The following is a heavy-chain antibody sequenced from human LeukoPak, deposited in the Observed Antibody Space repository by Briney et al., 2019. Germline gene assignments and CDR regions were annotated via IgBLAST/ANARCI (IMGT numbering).Heavy chain of an antibody. CDR3: ARELGYSSSTSCYNWFDP. V-gene: IGHV3-7*01. CDR1: GFTFSSHW. Sequence: GGSLRLSCAASGFTFSSHWMSWVRQDPGKGLEWVANINQDGSEKYYVDSVKGRFTISRDNAKNTLYLQMNSLRAEDTAVYYCARELGYSSSTSCYNWFDPWGQGTLVTVSS. D-gene: IGHD2-2*01. CDR2: INQDGSEK. J-gene: IGHJ5*02.